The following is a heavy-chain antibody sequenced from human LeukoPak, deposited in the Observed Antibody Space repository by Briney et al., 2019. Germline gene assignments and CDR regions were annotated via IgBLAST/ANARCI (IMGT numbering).Heavy chain of an antibody. CDR2: ISAYNGNT. J-gene: IGHJ4*02. CDR1: GYTFTSYG. CDR3: ARSYRTMVRGVISLVDY. D-gene: IGHD3-10*01. V-gene: IGHV1-18*01. Sequence: ASVKVSCTASGYTFTSYGISWVRQAPGQGLEWMGWISAYNGNTNYAQKLQGRVTMTTDTSTSTAYMELRSLRSDDTAVYYCARSYRTMVRGVISLVDYWGQGTLVTVSS.